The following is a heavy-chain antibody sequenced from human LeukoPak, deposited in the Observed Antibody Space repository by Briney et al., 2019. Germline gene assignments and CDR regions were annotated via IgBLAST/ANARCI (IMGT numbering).Heavy chain of an antibody. CDR3: ARAIVVVPAASYYFDY. J-gene: IGHJ4*02. CDR1: GDSVSSST. V-gene: IGHV4-4*07. D-gene: IGHD2-2*01. Sequence: PSETLSLTCTVSGDSVSSSTWSWIRQPAGKGLEWIGRIYTSGSTNYNPSLKSRVTISVDTSKNQFSLKLSSVTAADTAVYYCARAIVVVPAASYYFDYWGQGTLVTVSS. CDR2: IYTSGST.